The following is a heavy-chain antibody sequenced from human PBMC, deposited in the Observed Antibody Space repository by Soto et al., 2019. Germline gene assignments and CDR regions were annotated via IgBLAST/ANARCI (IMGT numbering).Heavy chain of an antibody. Sequence: QVQLVQSGAEVKKPGASVKVSCKASGYTFTSYGISWVRQAPGQGLEWMGGFSAYNGNTNYAQKLQGRVTMTTDTSTSTAYMELRSLRSDDTAVYYCARDPLGKPDYYYYGMDVWGQGTTVTVSS. CDR3: ARDPLGKPDYYYYGMDV. J-gene: IGHJ6*02. CDR1: GYTFTSYG. CDR2: FSAYNGNT. V-gene: IGHV1-18*01. D-gene: IGHD1-26*01.